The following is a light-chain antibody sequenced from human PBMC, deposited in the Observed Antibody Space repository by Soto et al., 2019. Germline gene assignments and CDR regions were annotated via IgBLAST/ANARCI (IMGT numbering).Light chain of an antibody. CDR1: QSVTSSY. CDR2: GAS. J-gene: IGKJ1*01. CDR3: QQYGTSPRT. V-gene: IGKV3-20*01. Sequence: LTQSPCTLSLTQGERATLSCRASQSVTSSYLVWYQQKPGQAPRLLIYGASSRATGIPDRFSGSGSGTDFTLTISRLEPEDFAVYYCQQYGTSPRTFGQGTKV.